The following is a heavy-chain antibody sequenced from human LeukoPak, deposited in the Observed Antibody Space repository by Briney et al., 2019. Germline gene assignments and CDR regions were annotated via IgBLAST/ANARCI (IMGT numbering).Heavy chain of an antibody. D-gene: IGHD3-22*01. J-gene: IGHJ4*02. Sequence: PSETLSLTCTVSGGSISSSSYYWGWIRQPPGTGLEWIGSIYYSGSTYYNPSLKSRVTISVDTSKNQFSLKLSSVTAADTAVYYCARADVSGYSNFDYWGQGTLVTVSS. CDR1: GGSISSSSYY. V-gene: IGHV4-39*07. CDR3: ARADVSGYSNFDY. CDR2: IYYSGST.